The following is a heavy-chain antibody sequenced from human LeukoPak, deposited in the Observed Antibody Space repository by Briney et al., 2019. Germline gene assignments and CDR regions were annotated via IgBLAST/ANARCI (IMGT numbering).Heavy chain of an antibody. J-gene: IGHJ5*02. V-gene: IGHV4-30-4*01. CDR1: GGSISSGDYY. CDR3: AHGDGYNSDWFDP. CDR2: IYYSGST. Sequence: TLSLTCTVSGGSISSGDYYWSWIRQPPGKGLEWIGYIYYSGSTYYNPSLKSRVTISVDTSKNQFSLKLSSVTAADTAVYYCAHGDGYNSDWFDPWGQGTLVTVFS. D-gene: IGHD5-24*01.